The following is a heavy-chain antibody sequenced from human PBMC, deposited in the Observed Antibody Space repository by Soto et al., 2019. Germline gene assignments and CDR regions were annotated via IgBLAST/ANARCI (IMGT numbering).Heavy chain of an antibody. J-gene: IGHJ4*02. V-gene: IGHV1-69*12. CDR1: GGTFSTYA. CDR3: ASGIQLWLRRINNGYSG. Sequence: QVQLVQSGAEVKKPESSVKVSCKAPGGTFSTYAISWVRQAPGQGLEWMGGIIPMFGTANYAQRFQDRVTNPADESTNTVYMELSRLRSEDTAVYFCASGIQLWLRRINNGYSGWGQGTLVTVSS. CDR2: IIPMFGTA. D-gene: IGHD5-18*01.